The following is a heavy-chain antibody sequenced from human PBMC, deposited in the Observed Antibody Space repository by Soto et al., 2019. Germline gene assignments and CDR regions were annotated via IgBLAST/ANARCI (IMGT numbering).Heavy chain of an antibody. CDR2: IKQDGSEK. D-gene: IGHD5-12*01. J-gene: IGHJ4*01. CDR3: ARATSVDAY. CDR1: GFAFSGYW. Sequence: EVQLVESGGDLVQPGGSLRLSCAASGFAFSGYWMSWVRQAPGKGLEGVANIKQDGSEKYYVDSVKGRFTSSRDNAKNSLYLQMNSLRLEDTAVYYCARATSVDAYWGHGTLVTVSS. V-gene: IGHV3-7*01.